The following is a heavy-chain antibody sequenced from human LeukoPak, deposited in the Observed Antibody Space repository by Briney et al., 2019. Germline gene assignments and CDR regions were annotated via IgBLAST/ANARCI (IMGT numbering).Heavy chain of an antibody. CDR3: AAAPILRGEGGEHYRCGMDV. Sequence: SETLSLTCGVSVGSISSGNWWSWVRQSPEKGLEWIGEIHHNGTRNYNPSLKSRVTISADTFQNHFSLIVTSLTAADTAVYYCAAAPILRGEGGEHYRCGMDVWGQGTTVIVSS. J-gene: IGHJ6*02. D-gene: IGHD2-2*02. CDR2: IHHNGTR. V-gene: IGHV4/OR15-8*01. CDR1: VGSISSGNW.